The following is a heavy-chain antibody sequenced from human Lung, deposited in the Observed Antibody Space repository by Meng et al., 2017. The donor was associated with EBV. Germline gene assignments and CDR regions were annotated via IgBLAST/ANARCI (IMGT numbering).Heavy chain of an antibody. V-gene: IGHV3-30*18. CDR2: IFYDGSMK. CDR3: AKGKPVDY. D-gene: IGHD4-23*01. CDR1: GFAFSDSG. J-gene: IGHJ4*02. Sequence: QVQLVESGGGVVQRVRSLRLSCVASGFAFSDSGMHWVRQAPGKGLEWVAVIFYDGSMKYYGDSVRGRFTISRDNPKNTVYLQMNGLRTEDTALYYCAKGKPVDYWGRGTLVTVAS.